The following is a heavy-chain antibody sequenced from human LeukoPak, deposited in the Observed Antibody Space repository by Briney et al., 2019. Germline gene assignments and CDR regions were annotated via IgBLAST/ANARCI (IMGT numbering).Heavy chain of an antibody. V-gene: IGHV3-11*01. J-gene: IGHJ4*02. CDR3: ARWARGNWNDPY. CDR1: GFTFSDYY. D-gene: IGHD1-1*01. Sequence: PGGSLRLSCAASGFTFSDYYMSWIRQAPGKGLEGVSYISSSGSTIYYADSVKGRYTISRDNAKNSLYLQMNSLRAEDTAVYYCARWARGNWNDPYWGQGTLVTVSS. CDR2: ISSSGSTI.